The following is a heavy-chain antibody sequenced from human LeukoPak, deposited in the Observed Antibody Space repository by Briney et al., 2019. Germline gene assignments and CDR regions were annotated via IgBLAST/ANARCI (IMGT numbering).Heavy chain of an antibody. CDR2: ISAYNGNT. V-gene: IGHV1-18*04. Sequence: ASVKVSCKASGYTFTSYGISWVRQAPGQGLEWMGWISAYNGNTNYAQKLQGRVTMTTDTSTSTAYMELRSPRSDDTAVYYCAGTYCSGGSCHNWFDPWGQGTLVTVSS. CDR3: AGTYCSGGSCHNWFDP. D-gene: IGHD2-15*01. CDR1: GYTFTSYG. J-gene: IGHJ5*02.